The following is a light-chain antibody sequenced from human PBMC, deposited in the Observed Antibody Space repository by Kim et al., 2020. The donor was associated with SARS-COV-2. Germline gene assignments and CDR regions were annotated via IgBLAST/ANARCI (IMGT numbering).Light chain of an antibody. CDR1: NIGSKS. CDR2: YDS. CDR3: QVWDSSSVV. V-gene: IGLV3-21*04. Sequence: SYELTQPPSVSVAPGKTARITCGGNNIGSKSVHWYQRKPGQAPVLVIYYDSDRPSGIPERFSGSNSGNTATLTISRVEAGDEADYYCQVWDSSSVVFGGGTQLTVL. J-gene: IGLJ2*01.